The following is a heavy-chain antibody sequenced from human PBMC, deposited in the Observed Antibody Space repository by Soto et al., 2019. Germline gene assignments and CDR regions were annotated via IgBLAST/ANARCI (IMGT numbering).Heavy chain of an antibody. D-gene: IGHD1-1*01. CDR1: GGSISNYY. V-gene: IGHV4-59*08. CDR3: AKHGTQGTTYDFDY. CDR2: IYFTGDT. Sequence: PSETLSLTCTVSGGSISNYYWSWIRQPPGKGLEWIGYIYFTGDTNYNPSLKSRVTISVDTSKNQFSLKLTSVTAADTAVYFCAKHGTQGTTYDFDYWGQGTLVTVSS. J-gene: IGHJ4*02.